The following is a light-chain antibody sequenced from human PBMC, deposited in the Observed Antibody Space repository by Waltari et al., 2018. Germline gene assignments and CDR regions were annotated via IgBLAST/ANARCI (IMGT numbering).Light chain of an antibody. Sequence: EMLLTQSPATLSLSPGERATPSCRASQSVSSNYLGWYQQKPGQPPRLLIYGASSRATGIPDRFSGSGSGTDFTLTISRLEPEDFAVYYCQQYGSSPLTFGGGTKVEIK. CDR1: QSVSSNY. V-gene: IGKV3-20*01. CDR2: GAS. J-gene: IGKJ4*01. CDR3: QQYGSSPLT.